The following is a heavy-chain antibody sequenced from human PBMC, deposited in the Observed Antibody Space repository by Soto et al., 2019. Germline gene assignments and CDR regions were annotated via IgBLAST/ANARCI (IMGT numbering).Heavy chain of an antibody. CDR1: GGSFSGYY. CDR3: ARASRYYYDSSEIYAFDI. CDR2: IYYSGST. J-gene: IGHJ3*02. D-gene: IGHD3-22*01. V-gene: IGHV4-59*01. Sequence: SETLSLTCAVYGGSFSGYYWSWIRQPPGKGLEWIGYIYYSGSTNYNPSLKSRVTISVDTSKNQFSLKLSSVTAADTAVYYCARASRYYYDSSEIYAFDIWGQGTMVT.